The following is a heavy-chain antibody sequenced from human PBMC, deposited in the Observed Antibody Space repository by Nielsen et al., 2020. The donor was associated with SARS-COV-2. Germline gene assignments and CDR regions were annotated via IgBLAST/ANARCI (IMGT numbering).Heavy chain of an antibody. J-gene: IGHJ3*02. CDR1: GFTFDDYG. CDR3: AKDPEPRRSNGHGFDI. CDR2: ISWNGNSV. D-gene: IGHD1-26*01. V-gene: IGHV3-9*01. Sequence: GGSLRLSCAASGFTFDDYGMAWVRQAPGKGLEWVAGISWNGNSVGYVDSVKGRFTISRDNAKNSLYLQMNSLTAEDTALYYCAKDPEPRRSNGHGFDIRGQGTLVTVSS.